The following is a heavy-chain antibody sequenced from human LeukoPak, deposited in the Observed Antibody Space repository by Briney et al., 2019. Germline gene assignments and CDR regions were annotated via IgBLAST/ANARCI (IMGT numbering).Heavy chain of an antibody. Sequence: RGSLRLSCAASGFTFSSYSMNWVRQAPGKGLEWVSSISSSSSYIYYTTSVKGRVTISRDNANNSLYLPMNSLSAEDTAVYYCARDPYYDSSVYYGMDAWGQGTTVTVSS. CDR3: ARDPYYDSSVYYGMDA. V-gene: IGHV3-21*01. CDR2: ISSSSSYI. CDR1: GFTFSSYS. D-gene: IGHD3-22*01. J-gene: IGHJ6*02.